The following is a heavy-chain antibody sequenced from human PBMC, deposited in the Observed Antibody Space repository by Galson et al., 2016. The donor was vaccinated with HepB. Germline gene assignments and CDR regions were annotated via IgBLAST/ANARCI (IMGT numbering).Heavy chain of an antibody. J-gene: IGHJ4*02. D-gene: IGHD3-10*01. CDR2: ITRSGDAT. CDR3: ARHHGSGSYWDYFDY. CDR1: GFSFSNSG. V-gene: IGHV3-23*01. Sequence: SLRLSCAASGFSFSNSGMSWVRQAPGRRLEWVSGITRSGDATHYADFVKGRFTISRDNSKNSLYLQMNSLRAEDTAVYYCARHHGSGSYWDYFDYWGQGTLVTVSS.